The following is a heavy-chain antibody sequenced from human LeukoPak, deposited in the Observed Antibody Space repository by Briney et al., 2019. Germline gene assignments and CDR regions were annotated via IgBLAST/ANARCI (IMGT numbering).Heavy chain of an antibody. V-gene: IGHV1-58*02. CDR2: IVVGSGNT. D-gene: IGHD5-18*01. Sequence: SGEVSCQASGFTFTSSAMQWVRQARGQRLEWIGWIVVGSGNTNYAQKFQERGTITRDMSTSTAYMELSSLRSEDTAVYYCAADKDTAMETEGWYFDLWGRGTLVTVSS. CDR1: GFTFTSSA. J-gene: IGHJ2*01. CDR3: AADKDTAMETEGWYFDL.